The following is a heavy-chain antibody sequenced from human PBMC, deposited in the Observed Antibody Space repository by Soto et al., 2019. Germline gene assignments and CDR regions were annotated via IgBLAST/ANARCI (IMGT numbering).Heavy chain of an antibody. V-gene: IGHV4-31*01. J-gene: IGHJ5*02. Sequence: QVQLQESGPGLVKPSQTLSLTCTVSGGSISTGAYYWAWIRQLPGKGLEWIGYTYFIGSTYYNPSLTSPVTILVDTSKNQFSLHLSSVTAADTAVYYCAAYHLKEQTDWFVPWGEGTLVTVSS. CDR1: GGSISTGAYY. CDR2: TYFIGST. D-gene: IGHD2-2*01. CDR3: AAYHLKEQTDWFVP.